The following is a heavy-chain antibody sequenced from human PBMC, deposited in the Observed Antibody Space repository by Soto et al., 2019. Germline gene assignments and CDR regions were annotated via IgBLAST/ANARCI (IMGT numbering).Heavy chain of an antibody. Sequence: GGSLRLSWAASGFPFSDYYRSWIRQDPGKGLEWVSYISSSGSTIYYADSVKGRFTISRDNAKNSLYLQMNSLRAEDTAVYYCARDHRYSFYYYMDVWGKGTTVTVSS. D-gene: IGHD2-15*01. CDR1: GFPFSDYY. CDR2: ISSSGSTI. CDR3: ARDHRYSFYYYMDV. V-gene: IGHV3-11*01. J-gene: IGHJ6*03.